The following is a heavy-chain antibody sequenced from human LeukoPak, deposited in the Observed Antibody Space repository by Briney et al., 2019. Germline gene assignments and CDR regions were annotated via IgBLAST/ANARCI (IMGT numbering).Heavy chain of an antibody. CDR2: INPNSGGT. CDR3: ARDFWSVVAAYWFDP. CDR1: GYTFTGYY. Sequence: GASVKVSCKASGYTFTGYYMHWVRQAPGQGPEWMGWINPNSGGTYYAHKFQGRLTMTTDTSISTAYMDLSSLTSDDTAVYYCARDFWSVVAAYWFDPWGQGTLVTVSS. J-gene: IGHJ5*02. V-gene: IGHV1-2*07. D-gene: IGHD2-15*01.